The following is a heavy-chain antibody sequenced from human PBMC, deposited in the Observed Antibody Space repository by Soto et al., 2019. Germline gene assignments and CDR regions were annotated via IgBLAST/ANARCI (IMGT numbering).Heavy chain of an antibody. D-gene: IGHD2-21*01. J-gene: IGHJ6*02. V-gene: IGHV3-9*01. CDR1: GFTFDDYA. Sequence: EVQLVESGGGLVQPARSLRLSCTASGFTFDDYAMHWVRQAPGKGLEWVSGISWNSGSIGYADSVKARFTISRDNAKNSLYLQMNSLRAEDTALYDCAKDIAGRGSLYYFYGMDVWGQGTTVTVSS. CDR3: AKDIAGRGSLYYFYGMDV. CDR2: ISWNSGSI.